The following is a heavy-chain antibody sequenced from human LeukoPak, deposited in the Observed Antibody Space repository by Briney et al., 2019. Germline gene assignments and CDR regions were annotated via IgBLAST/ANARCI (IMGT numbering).Heavy chain of an antibody. Sequence: GGSLRLSCAASGFTFSSYSMNWVRQAPGKGLEWVSSISSSSSYIYYADSVKGRFTISRDNAKNSLYLQMNSLRAEDTAVYYCARDSLAYSSSWYDYWGQGTLVTVSS. V-gene: IGHV3-21*01. CDR1: GFTFSSYS. CDR2: ISSSSSYI. J-gene: IGHJ4*02. CDR3: ARDSLAYSSSWYDY. D-gene: IGHD6-13*01.